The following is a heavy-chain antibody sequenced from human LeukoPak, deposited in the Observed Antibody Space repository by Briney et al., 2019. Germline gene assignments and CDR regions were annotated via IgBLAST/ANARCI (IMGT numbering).Heavy chain of an antibody. D-gene: IGHD5-24*01. CDR3: ARDLDGYKTFDY. CDR1: GFTFSSYS. V-gene: IGHV3-21*01. CDR2: ISSSSSYI. J-gene: IGHJ4*02. Sequence: SAGSLRLSCAASGFTFSSYSMNWVRQAPGKGLEWVSSISSSSSYIYYADSVKGRFTISRDNAKNSLYLQMNSLRAEDTAVYYCARDLDGYKTFDYWGQGTLVTVSS.